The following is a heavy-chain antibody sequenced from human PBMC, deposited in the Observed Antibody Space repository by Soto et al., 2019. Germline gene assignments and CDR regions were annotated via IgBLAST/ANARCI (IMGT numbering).Heavy chain of an antibody. V-gene: IGHV5-51*01. D-gene: IGHD5-12*01. Sequence: PGESLKISCKGSGYSFTSYWIGWVRQMPGKGLEWMGIIFPSDSDTKNSPSFQGQVTISADKSISTAYLRWSSLKASDTAMYYCARKRINGYILDAFDIWGQGTMVTVSS. J-gene: IGHJ3*02. CDR3: ARKRINGYILDAFDI. CDR1: GYSFTSYW. CDR2: IFPSDSDT.